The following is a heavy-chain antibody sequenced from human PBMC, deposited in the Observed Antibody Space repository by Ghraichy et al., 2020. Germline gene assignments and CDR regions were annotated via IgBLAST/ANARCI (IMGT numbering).Heavy chain of an antibody. CDR2: IWYDGSNK. J-gene: IGHJ6*02. CDR1: GFTFNTYG. D-gene: IGHD2/OR15-2a*01. CDR3: ARDRTTDYYYNGMDV. V-gene: IGHV3-33*01. Sequence: GESLNISCAASGFTFNTYGMHWVRQAPGKGLEWVAVIWYDGSNKYYADSVKGRFTISRDNSKNTLYLQMNSLRAEDTAVYYCARDRTTDYYYNGMDVWGQGTTVTVSS.